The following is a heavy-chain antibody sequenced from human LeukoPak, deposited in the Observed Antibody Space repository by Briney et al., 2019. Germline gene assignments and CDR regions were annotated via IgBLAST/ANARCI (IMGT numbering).Heavy chain of an antibody. Sequence: GGSLRLSCAASGFTVSSNYMSWVRQAPGKGLEWVSVIYSGGSTYYADCVKGRFTISRDNSKNTLYLQMNSLRAEDTAVYYCARVAPAAGFDYWGQGTLVTVSS. V-gene: IGHV3-53*01. CDR1: GFTVSSNY. J-gene: IGHJ4*02. CDR2: IYSGGST. CDR3: ARVAPAAGFDY. D-gene: IGHD6-13*01.